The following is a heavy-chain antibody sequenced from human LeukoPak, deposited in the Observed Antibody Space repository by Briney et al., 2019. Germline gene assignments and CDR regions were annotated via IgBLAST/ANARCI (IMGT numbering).Heavy chain of an antibody. CDR3: ARDLEDCTSGLCYRTLDI. J-gene: IGHJ3*02. V-gene: IGHV4-59*11. CDR2: LYYSGTT. D-gene: IGHD2-8*01. CDR1: AGAINTHQ. Sequence: SETLSLTSSVSAGAINTHQRNWIRHAPGQGLEWMGYLYYSGTTNQNTSLKSRVTTSVDRSKNQFSLRLNSVTAADTANYYCARDLEDCTSGLCYRTLDIWGQGTPVIVSA.